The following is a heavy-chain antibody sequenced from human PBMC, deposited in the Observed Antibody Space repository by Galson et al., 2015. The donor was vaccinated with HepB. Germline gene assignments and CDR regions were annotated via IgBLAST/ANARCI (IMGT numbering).Heavy chain of an antibody. J-gene: IGHJ4*02. CDR2: ISGSGHST. CDR3: AKDRHYEFWIYYFDH. D-gene: IGHD3-3*01. Sequence: SLRLSCAASGFTFSSYAMTWVRQAPGEGLEWVSAISGSGHSTYYADSVKGRFTISRDNSKNTLYLQMNSLRAEDTAVYYCAKDRHYEFWIYYFDHWGRGTLVTVSS. CDR1: GFTFSSYA. V-gene: IGHV3-23*01.